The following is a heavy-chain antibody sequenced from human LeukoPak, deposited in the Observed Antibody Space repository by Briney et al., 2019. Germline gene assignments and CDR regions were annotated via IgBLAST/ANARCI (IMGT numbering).Heavy chain of an antibody. CDR2: IYYSGST. J-gene: IGHJ5*02. CDR3: ARRTDYGDYVYWFDP. D-gene: IGHD4-17*01. V-gene: IGHV4-59*08. CDR1: GGSISSYY. Sequence: SETLSLTCTVSGGSISSYYWSWIRQPPGKGLEWIGYIYYSGSTNYNPSLKSRVTISVDTSKNQFSLKLSSVTAADTAVYHCARRTDYGDYVYWFDPWGQGTLVTVSS.